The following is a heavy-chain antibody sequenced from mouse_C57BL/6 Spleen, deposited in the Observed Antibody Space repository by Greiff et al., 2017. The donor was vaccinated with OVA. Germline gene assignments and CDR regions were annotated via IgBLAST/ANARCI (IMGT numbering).Heavy chain of an antibody. V-gene: IGHV3-6*01. CDR2: ISYDGSN. CDR3: ARTASSGYDY. Sequence: ESGPGLVKPSQSLSLTCSVTGYSITSGYYWNWIRQFPGNKLEWMGYISYDGSNNYNPSLKNRISLTRDTSKNQFFLKLNSVTTEDTATYYCARTASSGYDYWGQGTTLTVSS. J-gene: IGHJ2*01. D-gene: IGHD3-2*02. CDR1: GYSITSGYY.